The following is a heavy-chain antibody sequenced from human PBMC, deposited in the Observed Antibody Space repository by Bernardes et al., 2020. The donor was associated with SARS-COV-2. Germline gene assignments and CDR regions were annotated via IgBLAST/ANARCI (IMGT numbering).Heavy chain of an antibody. D-gene: IGHD3-9*01. CDR2: ISYEGSRK. CDR3: VKRRAIFELWAGSLDY. Sequence: GGSLRLFCAASGFMFNNYGMHWVRQAPGKGLEWVAFISYEGSRKYYLDSLKGRFTVSRDYSKDTLYLQMNSLREDDTAVYYCVKRRAIFELWAGSLDYWGLGTLVTV. V-gene: IGHV3-30*18. CDR1: GFMFNNYG. J-gene: IGHJ4*02.